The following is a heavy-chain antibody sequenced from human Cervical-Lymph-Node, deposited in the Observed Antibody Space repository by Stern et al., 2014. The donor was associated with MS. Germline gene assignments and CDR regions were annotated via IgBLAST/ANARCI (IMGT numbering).Heavy chain of an antibody. CDR2: IYPEDSDT. Sequence: EVHLVESGGEVKKAGESLKISCKGSGYSFTNTWIGWVRQMPGKGLEWMGFIYPEDSDTRYSPSFQGQVSISADTSISTTYLHWSSLKASDTAMYFCARPLRGINNAFDAWGQGTMVTVYS. V-gene: IGHV5-51*01. CDR1: GYSFTNTW. J-gene: IGHJ3*01. CDR3: ARPLRGINNAFDA. D-gene: IGHD3-10*01.